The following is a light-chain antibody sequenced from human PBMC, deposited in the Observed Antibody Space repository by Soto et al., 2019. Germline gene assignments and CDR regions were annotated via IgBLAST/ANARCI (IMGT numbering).Light chain of an antibody. J-gene: IGLJ3*02. CDR2: DVS. Sequence: QSALTQPRSVSGSPGQSVTISCTGTSSDIGSYNYVSWYQQHPGKAPKLMIYDVSKRPSGVPDRVSGSKSGNTASLTISGLQTEDEADYYCCTYAGSYLWLFGGGTKLTVL. CDR1: SSDIGSYNY. CDR3: CTYAGSYLWL. V-gene: IGLV2-11*01.